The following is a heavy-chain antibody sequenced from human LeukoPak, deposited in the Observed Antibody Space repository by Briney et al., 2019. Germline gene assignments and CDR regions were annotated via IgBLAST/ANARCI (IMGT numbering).Heavy chain of an antibody. CDR2: IYPGDSDS. CDR1: GYRFTSNW. Sequence: GESLKISCKGSGYRFTSNWIGWVRQMPGKGLEWMGIIYPGDSDSRYSPSFQGQVTFSADKSISTAYLQWSSLKASDTAMYYCARILGGYSSGRYAFDYWGQGILVTVSS. V-gene: IGHV5-51*01. J-gene: IGHJ4*02. CDR3: ARILGGYSSGRYAFDY. D-gene: IGHD6-19*01.